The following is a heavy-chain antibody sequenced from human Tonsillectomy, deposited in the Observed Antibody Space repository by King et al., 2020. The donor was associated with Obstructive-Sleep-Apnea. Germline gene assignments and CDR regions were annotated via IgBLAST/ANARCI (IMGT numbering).Heavy chain of an antibody. CDR2: LSDDGSNK. J-gene: IGHJ5*02. CDR1: RFTFSNYA. D-gene: IGHD3-16*02. CDR3: ARGPQRSTFGGVIT. Sequence: VQLVESGGGVVQPGRSLRLSCAASRFTFSNYAMHWVRQAPGKGLEWVAVLSDDGSNKHHADSVKGRFTISRDNSKNTLYLQMNSLRSEDAAVYYCARGPQRSTFGGVITWGQGTLVIV. V-gene: IGHV3-30-3*01.